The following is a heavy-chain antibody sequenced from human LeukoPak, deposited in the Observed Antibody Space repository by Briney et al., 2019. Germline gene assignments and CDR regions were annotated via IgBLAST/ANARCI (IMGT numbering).Heavy chain of an antibody. CDR1: GFTFSSYA. V-gene: IGHV3-23*01. D-gene: IGHD3-3*01. CDR2: LSSSGGST. CDR3: AKDETYYDFWSGPPPA. Sequence: GGSLRLSCAASGFTFSSYAMSWVRQAPGKGLEWVLALSSSGGSTYYADSVKGRFTIARDNSKNTLYLQMNSLRAEDTAVYYCAKDETYYDFWSGPPPAWGQGTLVTVSS. J-gene: IGHJ4*02.